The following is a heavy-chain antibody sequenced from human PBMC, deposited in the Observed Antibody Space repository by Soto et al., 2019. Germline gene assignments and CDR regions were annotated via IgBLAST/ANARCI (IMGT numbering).Heavy chain of an antibody. D-gene: IGHD2-15*01. CDR3: ASAEGDIVVVVSGFDY. CDR2: IYYSGST. J-gene: IGHJ4*02. Sequence: PSETLSLTCTVSGGCISTGGYYWTWIRQHPGKGLEWIGYIYYSGSTYYNPSLKSRVTISVDTSKNQFSLKLSSVTAADTAVYYCASAEGDIVVVVSGFDYWGQGTLVTVSS. CDR1: GGCISTGGYY. V-gene: IGHV4-39*01.